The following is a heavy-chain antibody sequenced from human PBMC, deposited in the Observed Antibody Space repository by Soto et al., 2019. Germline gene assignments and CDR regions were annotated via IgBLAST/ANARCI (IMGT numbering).Heavy chain of an antibody. CDR2: LYSSGST. D-gene: IGHD2-2*01. Sequence: PSETLSLTGSVSGGSVRSNSCTWIRQPPWKGLEWVGFLYSSGSTIYNPSLRSRVTLSLDTSKNQFSLKLSSVTAADTAMYFCARLYCSNPSCTGFEPWGQGTLVTVCS. J-gene: IGHJ5*02. CDR3: ARLYCSNPSCTGFEP. CDR1: GGSVRSNS. V-gene: IGHV4-59*02.